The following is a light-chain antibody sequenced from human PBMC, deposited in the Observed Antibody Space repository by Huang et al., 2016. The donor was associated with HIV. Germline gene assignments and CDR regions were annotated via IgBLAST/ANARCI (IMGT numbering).Light chain of an antibody. J-gene: IGKJ4*01. CDR2: SAS. V-gene: IGKV1-39*01. CDR1: QSLNNY. Sequence: DLQMTQSPSSLSASVGDRVTITSRASQSLNNYLNWYQQKPGKAPNLLIYSASTLQSGVPPRFSGGVSGTVFTLTISNLQPEDYATYYCQQTFSVPLTFGGGTKVEIK. CDR3: QQTFSVPLT.